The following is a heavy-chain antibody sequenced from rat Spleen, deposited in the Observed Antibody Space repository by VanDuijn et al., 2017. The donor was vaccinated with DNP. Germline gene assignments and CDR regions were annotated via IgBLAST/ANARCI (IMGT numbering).Heavy chain of an antibody. J-gene: IGHJ2*01. V-gene: IGHV5-7*01. CDR2: ISYDGSST. CDR3: AKPDY. CDR1: GFTFSDYN. Sequence: EVQLVESGGGLVQPGRSLKLSCTDSGFTFSDYNMAWVRQAPKKGLEWVATISYDGSSTSYRDSVKGRFTVSRDNAKSTLYLQMDSLTSEDTATYYCAKPDYWGQGVMVTVSS.